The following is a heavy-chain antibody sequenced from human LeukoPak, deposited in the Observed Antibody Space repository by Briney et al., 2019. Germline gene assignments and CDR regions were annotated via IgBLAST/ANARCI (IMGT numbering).Heavy chain of an antibody. CDR1: GLTFAGYD. D-gene: IGHD2-2*01. CDR3: AKRFCSATRCFHFDY. J-gene: IGHJ4*02. CDR2: ISASGDNA. Sequence: GGSLRLSCAASGLTFAGYDMSWVRQAPGKGLEWVSTISASGDNAYYAGSVKGRFTISRDNSKNTLYLQMDSLRAEDTAVYYCAKRFCSATRCFHFDYWGQGTLVTVSS. V-gene: IGHV3-23*01.